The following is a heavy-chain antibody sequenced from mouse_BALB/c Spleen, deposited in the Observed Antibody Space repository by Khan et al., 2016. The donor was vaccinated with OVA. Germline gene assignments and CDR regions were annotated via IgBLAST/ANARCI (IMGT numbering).Heavy chain of an antibody. J-gene: IGHJ2*01. CDR2: ILPGTGNT. D-gene: IGHD2-10*01. CDR3: TRPYYADY. V-gene: IGHV1-9*01. Sequence: QVQLQQPGAELMKPGASVKISCEATGYAFRSYWIEWVKQRPGHGLEWVGEILPGTGNTKYNEKFEGKATLTADTSSNTAHLQLSSLTSEESAVYDCTRPYYADYWGQGTTLTVSS. CDR1: GYAFRSYW.